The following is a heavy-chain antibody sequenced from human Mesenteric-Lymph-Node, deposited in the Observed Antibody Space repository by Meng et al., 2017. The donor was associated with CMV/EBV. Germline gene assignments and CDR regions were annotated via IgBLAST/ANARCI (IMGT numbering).Heavy chain of an antibody. D-gene: IGHD3/OR15-3a*01. CDR3: AKDPHEFWEPYFLDS. CDR1: GFTFSNYG. CDR2: MRYDGRNE. J-gene: IGHJ4*02. V-gene: IGHV3-30*02. Sequence: GESLKISCVASGFTFSNYGIYWVRQAPGKGLEWVASMRYDGRNEFYADSVKGRFTISRDNSKSTLYLQMNSLRAEDTALYYCAKDPHEFWEPYFLDSWGQGTLVTVSS.